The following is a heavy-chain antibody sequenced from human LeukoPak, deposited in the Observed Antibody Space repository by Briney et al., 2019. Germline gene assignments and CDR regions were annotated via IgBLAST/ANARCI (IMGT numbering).Heavy chain of an antibody. V-gene: IGHV1-2*02. Sequence: ASVKVSCKASGYTFTGYYMHWVRQAPGQGLEWMGWINPNSGGTNYAQKFQGRVAMTRDTSISTAYMELSRLRSDDTAVYYCARVFEWELPQKSYGAFDIWGQGTMVTVSS. D-gene: IGHD1-26*01. CDR1: GYTFTGYY. J-gene: IGHJ3*02. CDR3: ARVFEWELPQKSYGAFDI. CDR2: INPNSGGT.